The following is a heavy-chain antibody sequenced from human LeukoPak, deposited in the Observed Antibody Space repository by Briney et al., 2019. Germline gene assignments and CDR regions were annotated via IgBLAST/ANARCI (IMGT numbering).Heavy chain of an antibody. D-gene: IGHD2-2*01. J-gene: IGHJ6*02. CDR3: ARDYCSNTSCYDGYYYYGMDV. CDR1: GFTFSSYS. CDR2: LSSSSSYI. V-gene: IGHV3-21*01. Sequence: AGGALRLSCAASGFTFSSYSMNWVRQAPGKGLEWVSSLSSSSSYIYYADSVKGRFTISRDNAKNSLYLQMNSLRAEDTAVYYCARDYCSNTSCYDGYYYYGMDVWGQGTTVTVSS.